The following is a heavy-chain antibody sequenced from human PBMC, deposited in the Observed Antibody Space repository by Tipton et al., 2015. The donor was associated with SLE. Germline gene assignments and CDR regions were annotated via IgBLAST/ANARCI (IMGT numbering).Heavy chain of an antibody. D-gene: IGHD5-24*01. CDR3: ARGDDWFDP. Sequence: TLSLTCTVSGGSISSHYWSWIRQPPGKGLEWIGYIYYSGSTNYNPSLKSRVTISVDTSKNQFSLKLSSVTAADTAVYYCARGDDWFDPWGQGTLVTVSS. V-gene: IGHV4-59*11. CDR1: GGSISSHY. J-gene: IGHJ5*02. CDR2: IYYSGST.